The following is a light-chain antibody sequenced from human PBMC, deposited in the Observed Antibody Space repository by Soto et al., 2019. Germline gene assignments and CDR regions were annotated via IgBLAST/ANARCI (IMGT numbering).Light chain of an antibody. CDR2: KAP. Sequence: DIQMNQSPATLAASVGDRVSITCRASQSIDTWLAWYQQKAGKAPNLLIYKAPRLESEVPSRFSGSGSGTEFTLTISSLQPEDFGSYYCQEYRNDYGTFGQGTKVEMK. J-gene: IGKJ1*01. V-gene: IGKV1-5*03. CDR3: QEYRNDYGT. CDR1: QSIDTW.